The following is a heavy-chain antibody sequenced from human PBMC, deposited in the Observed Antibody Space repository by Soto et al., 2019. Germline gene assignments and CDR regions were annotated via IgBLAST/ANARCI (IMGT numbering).Heavy chain of an antibody. CDR3: TRESPDRHHMDV. CDR1: GFTVSKFF. J-gene: IGHJ6*02. CDR2: ITETGGDT. V-gene: IGHV3-23*01. Sequence: PXGFLRRYFAASGFTVSKFFVRWVRQTPGKGLEWVSTITETGGDTYYTDSVKGRFTISRDNSRSTLFLQMTSLRAEDTALYYCTRESPDRHHMDVWGQGTTVTVSS.